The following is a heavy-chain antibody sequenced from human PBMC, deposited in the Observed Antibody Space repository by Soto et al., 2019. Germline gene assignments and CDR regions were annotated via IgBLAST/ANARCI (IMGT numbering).Heavy chain of an antibody. CDR3: ARGGEIYGMDV. CDR2: IGTAGDT. CDR1: GFTFSSYD. Sequence: GGSLRLSCAASGFTFSSYDMHWVRQATGKGLEWVSAIGTAGDTYYPGSVKGRFTISRENAKNSLYLQMNSLRAEDTAVYYCARGGEIYGMDVWGQGTTVTVSS. J-gene: IGHJ6*02. D-gene: IGHD2-21*01. V-gene: IGHV3-13*01.